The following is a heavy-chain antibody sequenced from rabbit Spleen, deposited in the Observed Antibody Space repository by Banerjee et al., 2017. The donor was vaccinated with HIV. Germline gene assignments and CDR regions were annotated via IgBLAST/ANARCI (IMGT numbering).Heavy chain of an antibody. D-gene: IGHD4-1*01. V-gene: IGHV1S47*01. CDR3: VREVAAKFSL. CDR2: IDPIFGIT. Sequence: QEQLVESGGGLVQPGGSLKLSCKASGFDFSSYGVSWVRRAPGKGLEWIGYIDPIFGITYFANWVNGRFTISSHNAQNTLFLELNSLTAADTATYFCVREVAAKFSLWGPGTLVTVS. CDR1: GFDFSSYG. J-gene: IGHJ4*01.